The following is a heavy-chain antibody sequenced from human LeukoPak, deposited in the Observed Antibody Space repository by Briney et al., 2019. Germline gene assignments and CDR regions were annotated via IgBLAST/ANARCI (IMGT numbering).Heavy chain of an antibody. CDR2: INTNGGST. CDR1: GFTFGSFA. J-gene: IGHJ4*02. CDR3: AIMHPYYDGNGYWVQ. V-gene: IGHV3-23*01. Sequence: GESLRLSCAASGFTFGSFAMSWVRQAPGKGLEWVSGINTNGGSTAYADSVKGRFTISRDNPRNTLYMQMNSQRAEDTALYYCAIMHPYYDGNGYWVQWGQGTLVTVSS. D-gene: IGHD3-22*01.